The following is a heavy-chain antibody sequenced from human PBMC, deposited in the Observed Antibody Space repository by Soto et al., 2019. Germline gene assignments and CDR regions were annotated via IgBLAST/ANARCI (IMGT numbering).Heavy chain of an antibody. V-gene: IGHV4-59*01. CDR3: AREGNLGRWIQPLDP. CDR2: RHYNVNT. J-gene: IGHJ5*02. D-gene: IGHD2-2*03. CDR1: GYSISSYS. Sequence: PAETLSLTCTVSGYSISSYSWSWIRQPPGKGLEWIGNRHYNVNTKYSPSLKSRVTMSVDTSKNHLSLKLISVTTADTAVYFCAREGNLGRWIQPLDPWGQGTLVTVSS.